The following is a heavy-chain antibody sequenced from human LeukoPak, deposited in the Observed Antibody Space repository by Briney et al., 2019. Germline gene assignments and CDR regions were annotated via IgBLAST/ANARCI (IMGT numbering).Heavy chain of an antibody. D-gene: IGHD3-3*01. CDR3: ARSDHNFWSGSYTFDI. J-gene: IGHJ3*02. CDR1: GYSISSDKS. Sequence: SETLSLTCAVSGYSISSDKSWGWIRQPPGKGLEWIGSIYHSGSTYYNPSLKSRVTISVDTSKNQFSLKLSSVTAADTAVYYSARSDHNFWSGSYTFDIWGQGTMVTVSS. CDR2: IYHSGST. V-gene: IGHV4-38-2*01.